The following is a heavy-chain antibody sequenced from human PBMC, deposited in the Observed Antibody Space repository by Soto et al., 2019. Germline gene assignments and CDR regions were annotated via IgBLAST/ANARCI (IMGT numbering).Heavy chain of an antibody. D-gene: IGHD2-15*01. CDR3: ARKGYGGRWSLDY. Sequence: QVQLVESGGGVVQPGRSLRLSCAASGFTFSSYGMHWARRAPGEGLEWVAVISYDYADSVKGRFTISRDFSKNTVDLHMNSLRVEDTAVYFCARKGYGGRWSLDYWGQGILVTVSS. J-gene: IGHJ4*02. CDR2: ISY. V-gene: IGHV3-30*03. CDR1: GFTFSSYG.